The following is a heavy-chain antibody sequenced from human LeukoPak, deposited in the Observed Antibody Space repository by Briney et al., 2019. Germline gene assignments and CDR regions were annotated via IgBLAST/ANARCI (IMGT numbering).Heavy chain of an antibody. J-gene: IGHJ4*02. V-gene: IGHV1-18*04. D-gene: IGHD3-10*01. CDR3: ARTLLWFGELFSPYFDY. CDR2: ISAYNGNT. CDR1: GYTFTSYG. Sequence: ASVKVSCKASGYTFTSYGISWVRQAPGQGLEWTGWISAYNGNTNYAQKVQGRVTMTTDTSTSTAYMELRSLRSDDTAVYYCARTLLWFGELFSPYFDYWGQGTLVTVSS.